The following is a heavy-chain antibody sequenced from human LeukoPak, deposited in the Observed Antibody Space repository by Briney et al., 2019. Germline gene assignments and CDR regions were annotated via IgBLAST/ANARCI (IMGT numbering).Heavy chain of an antibody. J-gene: IGHJ6*03. V-gene: IGHV1-8*01. Sequence: ASVKVSCKASGYTFTSYDINWVRQATGQGLEWMGWMNPNSGNTGYAQKFQGRVTMTRNTSISTAYMELSSLRSEDTAVYYCARDAAAGTPYYYYYYYMDVWGKGTTVTVSS. D-gene: IGHD6-13*01. CDR1: GYTFTSYD. CDR3: ARDAAAGTPYYYYYYYMDV. CDR2: MNPNSGNT.